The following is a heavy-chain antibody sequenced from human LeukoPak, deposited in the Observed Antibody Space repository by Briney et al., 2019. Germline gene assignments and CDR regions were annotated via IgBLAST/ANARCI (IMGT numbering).Heavy chain of an antibody. Sequence: SVKVSCKASGGTFSSYAISWVRQAPGQVLEWMGGIIPIFGTANYAQKFQGRVTITADKSTSTAYMELSSLRSEDTAVYFQAKDGIRYFDWLYYWGQGTLVTVSS. D-gene: IGHD3-9*01. V-gene: IGHV1-69*06. CDR1: GGTFSSYA. CDR2: IIPIFGTA. CDR3: AKDGIRYFDWLYY. J-gene: IGHJ4*02.